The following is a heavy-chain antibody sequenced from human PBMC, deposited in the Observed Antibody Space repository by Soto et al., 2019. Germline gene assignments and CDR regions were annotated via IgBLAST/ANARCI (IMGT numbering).Heavy chain of an antibody. CDR1: GFTFSSHG. D-gene: IGHD2-21*02. CDR2: ISGNGDGT. V-gene: IGHV3-23*01. Sequence: EVQLLESGGGLVQPGGSLRLSCAASGFTFSSHGMSWVRQAPGKGLEWVSTISGNGDGTYYADSVKGRFTISRDNSKNTLYMQRTSLRAGDTAVYSCANQPTRSEYLVTVNGMDVWGQGTTVTVSS. J-gene: IGHJ6*02. CDR3: ANQPTRSEYLVTVNGMDV.